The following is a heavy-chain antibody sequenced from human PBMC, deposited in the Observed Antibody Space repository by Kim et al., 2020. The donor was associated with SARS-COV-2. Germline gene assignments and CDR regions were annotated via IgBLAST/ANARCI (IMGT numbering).Heavy chain of an antibody. J-gene: IGHJ6*02. D-gene: IGHD3-9*01. CDR3: ARGLHLRYFDWFRPPTYYGMDV. CDR2: MNPNSGNT. Sequence: ASVKVSCKASGYTFTSYDINWVRQATGQGLEWMGWMNPNSGNTGYAQKFQGRVTMTRNTSISTAYMELSSLRSEDTAVYYCARGLHLRYFDWFRPPTYYGMDVWGQGTTVTVSS. V-gene: IGHV1-8*01. CDR1: GYTFTSYD.